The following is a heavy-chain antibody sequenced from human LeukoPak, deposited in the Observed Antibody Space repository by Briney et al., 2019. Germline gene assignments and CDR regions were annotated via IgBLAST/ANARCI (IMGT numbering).Heavy chain of an antibody. CDR1: AGSISSSDW. V-gene: IGHV4-4*02. D-gene: IGHD6-19*01. CDR3: ANRGSGWHFDY. J-gene: IGHJ4*02. Sequence: PSETLSLTCAVSAGSISSSDWWNWVRQPPGKGLEWIGEIHHSGSTHCNPSLKSRVTISVDKSKNQFSLRLSSVTAADTAVYYCANRGSGWHFDYWGQGTLVTVS. CDR2: IHHSGST.